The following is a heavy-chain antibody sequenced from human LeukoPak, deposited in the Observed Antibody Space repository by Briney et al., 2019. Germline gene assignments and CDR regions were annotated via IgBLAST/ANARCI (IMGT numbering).Heavy chain of an antibody. V-gene: IGHV3-15*01. D-gene: IGHD4/OR15-4a*01. J-gene: IGHJ4*02. CDR1: GFTFSNAW. Sequence: GGALRLSCAASGFTFSNAWMSWVREAPREGLEWVGRIKSKTDGGTTDYAEPVKGRFTISRDDSKNTLYLQMNSLKTEDTAVYYCTAEGQSKGAYRGQGTLVTDSS. CDR3: TAEGQSKGAY. CDR2: IKSKTDGGTT.